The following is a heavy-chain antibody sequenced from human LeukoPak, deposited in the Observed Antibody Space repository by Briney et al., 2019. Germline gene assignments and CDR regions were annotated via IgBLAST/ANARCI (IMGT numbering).Heavy chain of an antibody. Sequence: GASVKVSCKASGYTFTSYGISWVRQAPGQGLEWMGWISAYNGNTNYAQKLQGRVTMTTDTSTSTAYMELRSLRSDDTAVYYCARDLEQWLGNNWFDPWGQGTLVTVSS. CDR1: GYTFTSYG. CDR3: ARDLEQWLGNNWFDP. J-gene: IGHJ5*02. CDR2: ISAYNGNT. D-gene: IGHD6-19*01. V-gene: IGHV1-18*01.